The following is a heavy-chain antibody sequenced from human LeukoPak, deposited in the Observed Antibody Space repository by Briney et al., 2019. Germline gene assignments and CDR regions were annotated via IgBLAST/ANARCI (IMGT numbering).Heavy chain of an antibody. V-gene: IGHV3-48*01. CDR2: ISSSSSTI. CDR3: ATTPASYGLNRFDY. CDR1: GFTFSSYS. D-gene: IGHD5-18*01. J-gene: IGHJ4*02. Sequence: PGGSLRLSCAASGFTFSSYSMNWVRQAPGKGLEWVSYISSSSSTIYYADSVKGRFTISRDNAKNSLYLQMNSLRAEDTAVYYCATTPASYGLNRFDYWGQGTLVTVSS.